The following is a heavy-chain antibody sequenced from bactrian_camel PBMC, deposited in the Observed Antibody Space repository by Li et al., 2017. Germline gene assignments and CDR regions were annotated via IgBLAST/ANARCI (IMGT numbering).Heavy chain of an antibody. CDR2: MYSGESST. J-gene: IGHJ4*01. CDR3: AEGRGSRGEHCYSLNY. D-gene: IGHD6*01. V-gene: IGHV3S1*01. Sequence: QVQLVESGGGSVQTGGSLRLSCVVSGYAYSDGYCLGWFRQAPGKEREGVAQMYSGESSTYYADSVKGRFTISRDSAKNTVYLQTNNLQPEDTATYYCAEGRGSRGEHCYSLNYWGQGTQVTVS. CDR1: GYAYSDGYC.